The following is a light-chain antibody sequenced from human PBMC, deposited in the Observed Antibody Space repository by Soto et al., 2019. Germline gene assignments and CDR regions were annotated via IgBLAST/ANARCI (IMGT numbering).Light chain of an antibody. CDR3: QHLKSYPPT. CDR2: TAS. J-gene: IGKJ3*01. V-gene: IGKV1-9*01. CDR1: QDISSF. Sequence: IQLTQSPSSLSASVGDRVTITCRASQDISSFLVWYQQKPGKSPKLLIYTASTLQSGVPSRFSDSGSGTDFTLTISSLQPEDFATYYCQHLKSYPPTFGPGTKVDV.